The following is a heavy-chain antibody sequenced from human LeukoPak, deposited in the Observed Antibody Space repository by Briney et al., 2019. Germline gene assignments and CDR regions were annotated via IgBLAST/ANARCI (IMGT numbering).Heavy chain of an antibody. V-gene: IGHV3-66*01. J-gene: IGHJ4*02. Sequence: GGSLRLSCAASGSTFSSYAMSWVRQAPGKGLEWVSVLYRGGTANYADSVQGRFIISRDNSKNTLYLQMNSLRAEDTAVYYCARDHDDGDYFFDYWGQGTLVTVSS. CDR2: LYRGGTA. CDR3: ARDHDDGDYFFDY. D-gene: IGHD4-17*01. CDR1: GSTFSSYA.